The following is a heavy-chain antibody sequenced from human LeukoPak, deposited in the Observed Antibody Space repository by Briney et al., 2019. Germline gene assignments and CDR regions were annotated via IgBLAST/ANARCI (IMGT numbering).Heavy chain of an antibody. CDR2: ISGSGGGT. CDR3: ASRKLGNDY. D-gene: IGHD7-27*01. CDR1: GFTFSSYG. Sequence: GGTLRLSCAASGFTFSSYGMSWVRQAPGKGLEWVSGISGSGGGTYYADSVKGRFSISRDISKNTLYLQMNSLRAEDTAVYYCASRKLGNDYWGQGTLVTVSS. V-gene: IGHV3-23*01. J-gene: IGHJ4*01.